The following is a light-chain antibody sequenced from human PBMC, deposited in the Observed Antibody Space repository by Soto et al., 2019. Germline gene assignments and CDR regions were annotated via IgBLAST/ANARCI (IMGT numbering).Light chain of an antibody. V-gene: IGLV2-8*01. J-gene: IGLJ1*01. CDR2: EVS. CDR3: SSYAGSTLYV. Sequence: ALTQPPSASWSPGQSVTISCTGTSSDVGGYNYVSWYQQHPGKAPKLMIDEVSKRPSGVPDRFSGSKSGNTASLTVSWLQAEDEADYYCSSYAGSTLYVFGTGTKVTVL. CDR1: SSDVGGYNY.